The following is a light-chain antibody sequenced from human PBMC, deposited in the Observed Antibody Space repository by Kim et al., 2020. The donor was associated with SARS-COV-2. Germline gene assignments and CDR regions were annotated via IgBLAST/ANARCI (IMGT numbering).Light chain of an antibody. CDR3: AAWDDSLNSVV. Sequence: GQRDTISCSGSTSNIGSNTMNWYQQVPKTAPKLIVHSNLHRPSGVPDRFSGSKVGTSASLAISGLQSEDEADYYCAAWDDSLNSVVFGGGTQLTVL. V-gene: IGLV1-44*01. CDR1: TSNIGSNT. CDR2: SNL. J-gene: IGLJ2*01.